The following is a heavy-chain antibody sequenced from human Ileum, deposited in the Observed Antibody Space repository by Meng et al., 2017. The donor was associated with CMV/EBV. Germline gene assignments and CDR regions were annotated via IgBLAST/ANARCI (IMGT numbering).Heavy chain of an antibody. J-gene: IGHJ4*02. D-gene: IGHD3-3*01. CDR2: INHSGST. CDR3: ARRGRYDFWSGYVLDY. Sequence: YGGSFSGYYWSWIRQPPGKGLEWIGEINHSGSTNYNPSLKSRVTISVDTSKNQFSLKLSSVTAADTAVYYCARRGRYDFWSGYVLDYWGQGTLVTVSS. V-gene: IGHV4-34*01. CDR1: GGSFSGYY.